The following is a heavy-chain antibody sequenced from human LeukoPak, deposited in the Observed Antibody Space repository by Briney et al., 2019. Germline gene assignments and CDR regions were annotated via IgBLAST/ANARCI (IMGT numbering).Heavy chain of an antibody. D-gene: IGHD6-25*01. J-gene: IGHJ3*02. Sequence: PSETLSLTSTVSGGSISSYYWSWIRQPPGKGLEWIGYIYYSGSTNYNPSLTSRVTISVDTSKNQFSLELSSVTAADTAVYYCASARLGSGLEGAFDIWGQGTMVTVSS. CDR2: IYYSGST. CDR3: ASARLGSGLEGAFDI. CDR1: GGSISSYY. V-gene: IGHV4-59*01.